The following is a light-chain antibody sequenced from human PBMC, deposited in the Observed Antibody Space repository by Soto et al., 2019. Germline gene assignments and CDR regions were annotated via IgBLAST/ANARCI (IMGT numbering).Light chain of an antibody. J-gene: IGLJ2*01. CDR3: SSYAGRTVI. V-gene: IGLV2-8*01. Sequence: QSALTQPPSASGSPGQSVTISCTGTSSDVGGYNYVSWYQQHPGKAPKFMIYEVSKRPSGVPDRFSGSKSSNTASLTVSGLQAEDEADYYCSSYAGRTVIFGGGTKVTAL. CDR2: EVS. CDR1: SSDVGGYNY.